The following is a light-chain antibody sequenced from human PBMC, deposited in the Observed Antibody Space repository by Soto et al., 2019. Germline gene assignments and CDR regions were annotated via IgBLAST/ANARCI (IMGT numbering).Light chain of an antibody. V-gene: IGKV3-15*01. J-gene: IGKJ5*01. Sequence: EIVLTQSPATLPVSPGERATLSCRASQSVSSNLAWYQQKPGQAPRLLIYGASTRATGIPARFSGSGSGTEFTLTISSLQSEDFVVYYCQQYNNWPPITFGQGTRLEIK. CDR1: QSVSSN. CDR3: QQYNNWPPIT. CDR2: GAS.